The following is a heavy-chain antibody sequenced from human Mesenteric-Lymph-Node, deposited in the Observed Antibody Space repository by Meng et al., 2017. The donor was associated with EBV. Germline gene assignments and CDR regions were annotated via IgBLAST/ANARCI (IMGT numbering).Heavy chain of an antibody. D-gene: IGHD3-22*01. V-gene: IGHV4-4*02. CDR1: GGSNAINKG. Sequence: HVHLHVSGPGRAKPSGTLSLPCTVSGGSNAINKGWTGVRQPPGKWLEWIGEIYHSGPTHYHPSLKSRATMSVDKSKNPFSLKLSSVTAADTAGYHCAREARYHDSSGGGYYFDYWGQGTLVTVSS. J-gene: IGHJ4*02. CDR2: IYHSGPT. CDR3: AREARYHDSSGGGYYFDY.